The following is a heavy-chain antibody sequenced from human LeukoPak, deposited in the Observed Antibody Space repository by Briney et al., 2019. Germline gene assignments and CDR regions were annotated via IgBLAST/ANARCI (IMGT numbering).Heavy chain of an antibody. J-gene: IGHJ4*02. CDR1: GFTFSDYW. Sequence: GGSLRLSCAASGFTFSDYWMHWVRQVPGKGLVWVSLIHGDGSTTSYADSVQGRLTISRDNAKNTLYLQMNSLRAEDTAVYYCARSSYPYYFDYWGQGSLVTVSS. D-gene: IGHD3-10*01. V-gene: IGHV3-74*01. CDR2: IHGDGSTT. CDR3: ARSSYPYYFDY.